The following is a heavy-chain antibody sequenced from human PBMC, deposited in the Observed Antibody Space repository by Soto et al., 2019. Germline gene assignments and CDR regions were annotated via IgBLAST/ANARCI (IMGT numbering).Heavy chain of an antibody. Sequence: QVQLVESGGGVVQPGRSLRLSCAASGFTFSSYGMHWVRQAPGKGLEWVAVIWYDGSNKYYADSVKGRFTISRDNSKNTLYLQMNSLRAEDTAVYYCAREGPILGYSSSFDYWGQGTLVTVSS. V-gene: IGHV3-33*01. D-gene: IGHD6-13*01. CDR3: AREGPILGYSSSFDY. CDR1: GFTFSSYG. J-gene: IGHJ4*02. CDR2: IWYDGSNK.